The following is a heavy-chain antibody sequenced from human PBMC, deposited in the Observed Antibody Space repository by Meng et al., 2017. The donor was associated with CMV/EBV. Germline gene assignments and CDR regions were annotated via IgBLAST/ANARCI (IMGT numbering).Heavy chain of an antibody. J-gene: IGHJ4*02. V-gene: IGHV1-58*01. CDR3: AADIVVVPAATSGDY. D-gene: IGHD2-2*01. CDR1: GFTFTSSA. Sequence: SVKVSCKASGFTFTSSAVQWVRQARGQRLEWIGWIVVGSGNTNYAQKFQERVTITRDRSTSTAYMELSSLRSEDTAVYYCAADIVVVPAATSGDYWGQGTLVTVSS. CDR2: IVVGSGNT.